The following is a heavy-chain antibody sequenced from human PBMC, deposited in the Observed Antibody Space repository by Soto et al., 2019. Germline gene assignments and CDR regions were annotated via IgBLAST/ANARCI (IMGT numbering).Heavy chain of an antibody. CDR2: ISGSGGST. CDR3: AKDLAGDIVVVVAALGDAFDI. CDR1: GFTFSIYA. D-gene: IGHD2-15*01. V-gene: IGHV3-23*01. J-gene: IGHJ3*02. Sequence: GGSLRLSCAASGFTFSIYAMSWFRQAPGKGLEWVSAISGSGGSTYYADSVKGRFTISRDNSKNTLYLQMNSLRAEDTGVYYCAKDLAGDIVVVVAALGDAFDIWGQGTMVTVSS.